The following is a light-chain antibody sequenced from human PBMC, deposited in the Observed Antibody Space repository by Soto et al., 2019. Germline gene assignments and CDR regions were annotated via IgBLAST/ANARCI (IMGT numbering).Light chain of an antibody. V-gene: IGKV3-20*01. J-gene: IGKJ5*01. CDR3: QQYGGSPRIT. Sequence: VVLTQSPGTLSLSRGERVTLSCRTSHSVNSHVAWYQQKPGQAPRLLIYGASNRATGIPDRFSGSGSGTDFTLIINRLEPEDVAIYYCQQYGGSPRITFGQGTRLEIK. CDR1: HSVNSH. CDR2: GAS.